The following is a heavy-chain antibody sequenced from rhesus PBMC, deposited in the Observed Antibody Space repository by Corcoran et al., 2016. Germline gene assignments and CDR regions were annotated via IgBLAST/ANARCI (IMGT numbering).Heavy chain of an antibody. CDR1: GGSISSSYW. J-gene: IGHJ5-2*02. CDR3: ARREVDNSLDV. V-gene: IGHV4S7*01. CDR2: VYGCRGST. Sequence: QVQLQESGPGLVKPSETLSLTCAVSGGSISSSYWWSWIRQSSGKGLEWIGYVYGCRGSTRYNPSLKSRVTISPDTSKNQFSLKLSSVTAADTAVYYCARREVDNSLDVWGRGVLVTVSS.